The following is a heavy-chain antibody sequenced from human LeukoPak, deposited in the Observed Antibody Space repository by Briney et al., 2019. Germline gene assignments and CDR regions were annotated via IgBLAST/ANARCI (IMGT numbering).Heavy chain of an antibody. CDR1: GFTFSSYA. CDR2: ITDSGTGT. V-gene: IGHV3-23*01. Sequence: GGSLRLSCAASGFTFSSYALSWVRQAPGKGLEWVSGITDSGTGTYYADSVKGRFTISRDNSKNTLYLQMNSLRAEDTAVYYCAKFTPRWGFDYWGQGTLVTVSS. CDR3: AKFTPRWGFDY. J-gene: IGHJ4*02. D-gene: IGHD2-15*01.